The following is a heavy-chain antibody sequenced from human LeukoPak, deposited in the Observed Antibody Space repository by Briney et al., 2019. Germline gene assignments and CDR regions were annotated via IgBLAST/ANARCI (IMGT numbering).Heavy chain of an antibody. CDR1: GYTLTELS. CDR3: ATDLFGTKD. D-gene: IGHD2-21*01. CDR2: SDDEDTKS. Sequence: GASVKVSCKVSGYTLTELSMHWGREAPGKGVEWMGGSDDEDTKSLYAQEFQGRVTMSENTSTDTAYMELSRLRSEDTAVHYCATDLFGTKDWGQGTLVTVSS. V-gene: IGHV1-24*01. J-gene: IGHJ4*02.